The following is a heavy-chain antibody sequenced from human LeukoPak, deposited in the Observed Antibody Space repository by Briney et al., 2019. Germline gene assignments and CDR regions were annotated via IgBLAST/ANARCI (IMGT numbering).Heavy chain of an antibody. CDR2: INRNGGST. D-gene: IGHD3-10*01. CDR1: GFTFSSYA. Sequence: GGSLRLSCAASGFTFSSYAMSWVRQAPGKGLEWVSGINRNGGSTGYADSVKGRFTISRDNAKNSLYLQMNSLRAEDTALYYCARVELGWFDPWGQGTLVTVSS. V-gene: IGHV3-20*04. J-gene: IGHJ5*02. CDR3: ARVELGWFDP.